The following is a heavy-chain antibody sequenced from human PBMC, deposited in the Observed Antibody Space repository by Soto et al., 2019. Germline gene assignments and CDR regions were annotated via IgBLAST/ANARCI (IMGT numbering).Heavy chain of an antibody. CDR3: ARGAITMIVVVTPHDAFDI. J-gene: IGHJ3*02. Sequence: SETLSLTCTVSGGSISSSSYYWGWIRQPPGKGLKWIGSIYYSGSTYYNPSLKSRVTISVDTSKNQFSLKLSSVTAADTAVYYCARGAITMIVVVTPHDAFDIWGHGTMVAVSS. CDR2: IYYSGST. V-gene: IGHV4-39*01. D-gene: IGHD3-22*01. CDR1: GGSISSSSYY.